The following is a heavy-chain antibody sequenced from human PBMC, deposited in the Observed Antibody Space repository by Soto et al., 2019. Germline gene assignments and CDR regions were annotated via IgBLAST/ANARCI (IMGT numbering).Heavy chain of an antibody. V-gene: IGHV1-18*01. J-gene: IGHJ5*02. CDR3: ARYYSSTCCYAVNWFDP. Sequence: QVQLVQSGAEVKKPGASVKVSCKASGYTFTSYGISWVRQAPGQGLEWMGWISAYNGNTNYAQKLQGRVTMTTDTSTSTAYMERRSLRSDDTAVYYCARYYSSTCCYAVNWFDPWGQGTLVTVSS. CDR1: GYTFTSYG. CDR2: ISAYNGNT. D-gene: IGHD2-2*01.